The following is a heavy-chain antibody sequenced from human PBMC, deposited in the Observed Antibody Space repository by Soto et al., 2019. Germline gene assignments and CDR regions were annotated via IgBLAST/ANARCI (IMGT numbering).Heavy chain of an antibody. CDR3: GKILVGATGHTDADS. J-gene: IGHJ4*02. Sequence: PSETLSLTCIVSGGSVYSNGHYWGWIRHPPGKGLEWIGSIDNNGVTNYNSSLKSRVTISRDTSKNQFSPRLTSVTAADTAVYYCGKILVGATGHTDADSWGPGTLVTVYS. D-gene: IGHD2-15*01. CDR2: IDNNGVT. CDR1: GGSVYSNGHY. V-gene: IGHV4-39*01.